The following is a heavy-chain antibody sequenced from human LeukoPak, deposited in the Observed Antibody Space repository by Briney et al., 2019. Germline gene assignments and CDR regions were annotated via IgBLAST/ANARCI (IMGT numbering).Heavy chain of an antibody. Sequence: ASVKVSCKASGGTFSSYAISWVRQAPGQGLEWMGGIIPIFGTANSAQKFQGRVTITADESTSTAYMELSSLRSEDTAVYYCAREPRDSIVGASDAFDIWGQGTMVTVSS. CDR3: AREPRDSIVGASDAFDI. D-gene: IGHD1-26*01. J-gene: IGHJ3*02. CDR2: IIPIFGTA. CDR1: GGTFSSYA. V-gene: IGHV1-69*01.